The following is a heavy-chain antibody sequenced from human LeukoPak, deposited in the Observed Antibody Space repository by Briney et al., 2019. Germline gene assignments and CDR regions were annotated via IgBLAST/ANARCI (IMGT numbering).Heavy chain of an antibody. D-gene: IGHD3-22*01. CDR2: IYHSGST. CDR1: GYSISSGYY. V-gene: IGHV4-38-2*02. Sequence: PSETLSLTCTVSGYSISSGYYWGWIRQPPGKGLEWIGSIYHSGSTYYNPSLKSRVTISVDTSKNQFSLKLSSVTAADTAVYYCARGSSGYYGNWFDPWGQGTLVTVSS. CDR3: ARGSSGYYGNWFDP. J-gene: IGHJ5*02.